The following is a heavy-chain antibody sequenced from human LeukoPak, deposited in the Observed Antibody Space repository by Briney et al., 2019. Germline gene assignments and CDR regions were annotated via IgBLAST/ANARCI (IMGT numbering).Heavy chain of an antibody. CDR3: ARVEGTISYYYYMDV. CDR2: IYYSGST. CDR1: GGSISSYY. J-gene: IGHJ6*03. D-gene: IGHD3-3*01. V-gene: IGHV4-59*01. Sequence: SETLSLTCTVSGGSISSYYWSWIRQPPGKGLEWIGYIYYSGSTNYNPSLKSRVTISVDTSKNQFSLKLSSVTAADTAVYYCARVEGTISYYYYMDVWGKGTTVTVSS.